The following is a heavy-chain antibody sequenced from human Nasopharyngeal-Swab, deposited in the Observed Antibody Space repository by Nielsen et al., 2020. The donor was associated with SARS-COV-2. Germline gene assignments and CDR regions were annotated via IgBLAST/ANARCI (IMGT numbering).Heavy chain of an antibody. CDR1: GFTFSNAW. V-gene: IGHV3-15*01. D-gene: IGHD3-3*01. J-gene: IGHJ4*02. Sequence: GESLKISCAASGFTFSNAWMSWVRQAPGKGLEWVGRIKSKTDGGTTDYAAPVKGRFTISRDDSKNTLYLQMNSLKTEDTAVYYCTRKLYDFWSGYYTGAYDYWGQGTLVTVSS. CDR2: IKSKTDGGTT. CDR3: TRKLYDFWSGYYTGAYDY.